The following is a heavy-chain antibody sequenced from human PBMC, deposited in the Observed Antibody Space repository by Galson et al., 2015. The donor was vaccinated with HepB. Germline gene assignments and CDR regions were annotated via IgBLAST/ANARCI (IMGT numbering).Heavy chain of an antibody. J-gene: IGHJ6*03. CDR3: ARCIDFWNYFYMDV. Sequence: SVKVSCKASGGTFSRYAISWVRQAPGQGLEWMGGIIPIFGAPDYAQKFQGRVSISLDTSKGHFSLTLSSVTAADTAVYYCARCIDFWNYFYMDVWGKGTTVIVSS. CDR2: IIPIFGAP. CDR1: GGTFSRYA. V-gene: IGHV1-69*06. D-gene: IGHD3-3*01.